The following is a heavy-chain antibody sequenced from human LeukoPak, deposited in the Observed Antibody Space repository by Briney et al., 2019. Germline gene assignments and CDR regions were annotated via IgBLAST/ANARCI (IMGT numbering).Heavy chain of an antibody. CDR1: GFTFSSYE. Sequence: GGSLRLSCAASGFTFSSYEMNWVRQAPGKGLEWVSYISSSGSTIYYADSVKGRFTISRDNAKNSLYPQMNSLRAGDTAVYYCARGSLYCSSTSCYLDYWGQGTLVTVSS. V-gene: IGHV3-48*03. CDR2: ISSSGSTI. J-gene: IGHJ4*02. CDR3: ARGSLYCSSTSCYLDY. D-gene: IGHD2-2*01.